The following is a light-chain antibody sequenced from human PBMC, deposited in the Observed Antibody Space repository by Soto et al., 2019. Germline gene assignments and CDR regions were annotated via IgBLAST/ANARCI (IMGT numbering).Light chain of an antibody. CDR3: QQRSNRLT. J-gene: IGKJ4*01. CDR1: QSVSSY. V-gene: IGKV3-11*01. CDR2: DAS. Sequence: DIVLTQSRTTLSLSPGERATISCRASQSVSSYLAWYQQKPGQAPRLLIYDASNWPTGIPARFSGSGSGTDFTLTISSLEPEDFAVYYCQQRSNRLTFGGGTKVEIK.